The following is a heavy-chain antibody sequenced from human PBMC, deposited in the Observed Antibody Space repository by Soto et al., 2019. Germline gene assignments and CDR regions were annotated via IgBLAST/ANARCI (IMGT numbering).Heavy chain of an antibody. CDR1: GFTFSSYG. J-gene: IGHJ6*02. CDR3: ARDPGGRHYSGIDV. D-gene: IGHD2-15*01. Sequence: QVQLVESGGGVVQPGRSLRLSCAASGFTFSSYGMHWVRQAPGKGLEWVAVIWYDGSNKYYADSMKGRFTISRDNSKNTLHSQMNRMRTEDTAVYYCARDPGGRHYSGIDVWGQGTTVTVSS. CDR2: IWYDGSNK. V-gene: IGHV3-33*01.